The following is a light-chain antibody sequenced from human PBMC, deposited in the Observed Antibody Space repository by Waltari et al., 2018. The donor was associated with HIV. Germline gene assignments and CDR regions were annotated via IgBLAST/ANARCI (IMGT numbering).Light chain of an antibody. J-gene: IGLJ3*02. Sequence: QSALTQPASVSGSPGQSITIPCTGTNNDVGTYNYVSWYQQHPGKAPKLMIYDVTARPSVFSDRFSGSKSGNTASLPISGLQAEDEADYYCSSYTSSISLVFGGGTKVTVL. V-gene: IGLV2-14*03. CDR2: DVT. CDR3: SSYTSSISLV. CDR1: NNDVGTYNY.